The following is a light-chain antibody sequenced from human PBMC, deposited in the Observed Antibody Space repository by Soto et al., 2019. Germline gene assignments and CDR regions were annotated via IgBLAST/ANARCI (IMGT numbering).Light chain of an antibody. J-gene: IGLJ2*01. Sequence: QSALTQPRSVSGSPGQSVTLSCTGTSSDVGGYNFVSWHQQLPGEAPKLMIYDVSKRPSGVPDRFSGSKSGNTASLTISGLQADDEADYYCSSYAGTFSVLFGGGTKVTVL. CDR3: SSYAGTFSVL. CDR1: SSDVGGYNF. V-gene: IGLV2-11*01. CDR2: DVS.